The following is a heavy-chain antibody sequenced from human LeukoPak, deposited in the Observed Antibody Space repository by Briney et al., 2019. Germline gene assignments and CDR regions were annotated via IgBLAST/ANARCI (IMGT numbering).Heavy chain of an antibody. CDR3: ASSRVRGVMSAFDI. CDR1: GFTFSSYG. V-gene: IGHV3-30*03. J-gene: IGHJ3*02. D-gene: IGHD3-10*01. CDR2: ISYDGSNK. Sequence: GGSLRLSCAASGFTFSSYGMHWVRQAPGKGLEWVAVISYDGSNKYYADSVKGRFTISRDNSKNTLYLQMNSLRAEDTAVYYCASSRVRGVMSAFDIWGQGTMVTVSS.